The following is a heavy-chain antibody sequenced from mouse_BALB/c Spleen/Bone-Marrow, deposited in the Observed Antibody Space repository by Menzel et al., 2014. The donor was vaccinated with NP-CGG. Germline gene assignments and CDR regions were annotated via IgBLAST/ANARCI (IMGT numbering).Heavy chain of an antibody. J-gene: IGHJ4*01. V-gene: IGHV14-3*02. CDR1: GFNIKDTY. Sequence: EVQLQQSGAELVKPGASVKLSCTASGFNIKDTYMHWVKQRPEQGLEWIGRIDPANGNTKYDPKFQGKATITADTSSNTAYLQLSSLTSEDTAVYYCTRGYGNYALYYYAMDYWGQGTSGTVSS. CDR3: TRGYGNYALYYYAMDY. D-gene: IGHD2-10*02. CDR2: IDPANGNT.